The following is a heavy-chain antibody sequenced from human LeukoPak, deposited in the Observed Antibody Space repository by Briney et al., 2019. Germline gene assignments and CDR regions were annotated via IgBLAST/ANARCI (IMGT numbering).Heavy chain of an antibody. J-gene: IGHJ6*03. Sequence: ASVKVSCKASGYTFTSYAMNWVRQAPGQGLEWMGWINTNTGNPTYAQGFTGRFVFSLDTSVSTAYLQISSLKAEDTAVYYCAREFSSSRDYYYYYYMDVWGKGTTVTVSS. CDR2: INTNTGNP. V-gene: IGHV7-4-1*02. D-gene: IGHD6-6*01. CDR3: AREFSSSRDYYYYYYMDV. CDR1: GYTFTSYA.